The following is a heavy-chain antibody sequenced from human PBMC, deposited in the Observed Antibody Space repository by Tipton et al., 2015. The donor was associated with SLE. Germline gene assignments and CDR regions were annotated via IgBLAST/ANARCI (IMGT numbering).Heavy chain of an antibody. CDR3: AKDRRLLISFVDY. CDR2: IPYDVTNK. D-gene: IGHD3-10*01. J-gene: IGHJ4*02. Sequence: SGFTFSSYGMHWVRQAPGKGLEWVSFIPYDVTNKYYADSVKGRFTISRDNSKNTLYLQMNSLRAEDTAVYYCAKDRRLLISFVDYWGQGTLVTVSS. V-gene: IGHV3-30*02. CDR1: GFTFSSYG.